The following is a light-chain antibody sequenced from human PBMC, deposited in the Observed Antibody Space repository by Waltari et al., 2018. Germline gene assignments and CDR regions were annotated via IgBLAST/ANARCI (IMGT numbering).Light chain of an antibody. CDR3: AAWDDTLNGRLL. V-gene: IGLV1-44*01. CDR2: KNN. J-gene: IGLJ2*01. Sequence: QSVLTQPPSASGTPGQRVSISCSGSDSNIGSNSVNWYQQLPGTAPKLIIYKNNPRPSGVPDRFSGSTSGTSASLAISGLRSEDEAVYYCAAWDDTLNGRLLFGGGTKLTVL. CDR1: DSNIGSNS.